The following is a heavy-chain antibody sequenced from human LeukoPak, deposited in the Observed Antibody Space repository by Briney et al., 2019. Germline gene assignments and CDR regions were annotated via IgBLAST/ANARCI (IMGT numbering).Heavy chain of an antibody. CDR3: ARDGHYDFWSGYLKPFDY. Sequence: GGSLRLSRAASGFTFSSYGMSWVRQAPGKGLEWVANIKQDGSEKYYVDSVKGRFTISRDNAKNSLYLQMNSLRAEDTAVYYCARDGHYDFWSGYLKPFDYWGQGTLVTVSS. J-gene: IGHJ4*02. CDR2: IKQDGSEK. D-gene: IGHD3-3*01. V-gene: IGHV3-7*01. CDR1: GFTFSSYG.